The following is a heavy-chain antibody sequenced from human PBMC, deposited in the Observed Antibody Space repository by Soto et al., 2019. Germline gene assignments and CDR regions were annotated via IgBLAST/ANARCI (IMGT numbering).Heavy chain of an antibody. D-gene: IGHD2-15*01. J-gene: IGHJ6*02. V-gene: IGHV5-10-1*01. CDR1: GYSFTSYW. CDR2: IDPSDSYT. Sequence: GESLKISCKGSGYSFTSYWNSWVRQMPGKGLEWMGRIDPSDSYTNYSPSFQGHVTIAADKSISTAYLQWSSLKASDTAMYYCARCCSGGNCYYYYGMDVWGQGTTVTVSS. CDR3: ARCCSGGNCYYYYGMDV.